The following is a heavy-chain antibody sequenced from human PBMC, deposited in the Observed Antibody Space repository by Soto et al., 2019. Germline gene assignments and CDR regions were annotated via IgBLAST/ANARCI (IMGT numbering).Heavy chain of an antibody. CDR3: ARSLEGRVGQALDV. D-gene: IGHD1-1*01. J-gene: IGHJ6*02. CDR2: ISYDGSNK. V-gene: IGHV3-30-3*01. Sequence: GGSLRLSCAASGFTFSSYAMHWVRQAPGKGLEWVAVISYDGSNKYYADSVKGRFTISRDNSKNTLYLQMNSLRAEDTAVYYCARSLEGRVGQALDVWGQGTTVTVSS. CDR1: GFTFSSYA.